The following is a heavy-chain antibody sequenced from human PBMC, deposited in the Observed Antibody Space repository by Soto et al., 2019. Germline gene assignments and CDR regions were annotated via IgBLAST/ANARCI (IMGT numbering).Heavy chain of an antibody. V-gene: IGHV4-30-4*01. CDR2: IYYSGST. Sequence: SETLALTCTVSGGSICSGDDYGSWIRQPPGKGLEWIGYIYYSGSTYYNPSLKSRVTISVDTSKNQFSLKLSSVTAADTAVYYCAREGMYYYDSSGYYSDAFDIWGQGTMVTVSS. CDR3: AREGMYYYDSSGYYSDAFDI. D-gene: IGHD3-22*01. CDR1: GGSICSGDDY. J-gene: IGHJ3*02.